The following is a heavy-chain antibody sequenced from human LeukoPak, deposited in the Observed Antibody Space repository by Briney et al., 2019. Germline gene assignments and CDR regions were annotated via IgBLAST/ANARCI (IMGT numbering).Heavy chain of an antibody. D-gene: IGHD3-16*01. Sequence: PSETVSLPCTVSGGSISSYYWSWIRQPPGKGLEWIGDIYYSGSTNYNPSLKSRVTISVDTSKNQFSLKLSSVTAADTAVYYCARDLGFGYFDYWGQGTLVTVSS. CDR1: GGSISSYY. V-gene: IGHV4-59*01. J-gene: IGHJ4*02. CDR3: ARDLGFGYFDY. CDR2: IYYSGST.